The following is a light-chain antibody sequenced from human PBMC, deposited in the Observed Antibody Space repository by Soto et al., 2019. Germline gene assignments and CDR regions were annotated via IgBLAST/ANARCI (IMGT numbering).Light chain of an antibody. V-gene: IGLV2-23*02. CDR2: EVS. CDR3: CSYAGSSTFV. CDR1: SSDVGSYNL. J-gene: IGLJ1*01. Sequence: ALTQPASVSGSPGQSITISCTGTSSDVGSYNLVSWYQQHPGKAPKLMIYEVSKRPSGVSNRFSGSKSGNTASLTISGLQAEDEADYYCCSYAGSSTFVFGTGTKVTVL.